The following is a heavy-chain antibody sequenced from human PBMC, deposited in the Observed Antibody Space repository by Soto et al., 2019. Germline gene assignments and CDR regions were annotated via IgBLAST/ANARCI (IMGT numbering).Heavy chain of an antibody. CDR2: ISYDRNYK. Sequence: QVQLVESGGGVVQPGRSLRLSCAASGFTFSSYGMHWVRQAPGKGLEWVAIISYDRNYKYYADSVKGRFTISRDNSKNTLYLQMNSLRAEDTAVYYCGKVSTYYYDSTFDYWGQGTLVTVSS. V-gene: IGHV3-30*18. CDR3: GKVSTYYYDSTFDY. CDR1: GFTFSSYG. J-gene: IGHJ4*02. D-gene: IGHD3-22*01.